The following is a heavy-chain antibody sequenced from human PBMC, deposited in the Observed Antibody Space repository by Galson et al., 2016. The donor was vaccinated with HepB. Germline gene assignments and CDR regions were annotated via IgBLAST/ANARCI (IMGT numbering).Heavy chain of an antibody. J-gene: IGHJ4*02. CDR2: LTGSGGNT. CDR1: GFTFSNYA. CDR3: AKGLGRGVIGGMDY. Sequence: SLRLSCAASGFTFSNYAMNWVRQAPGKGLEWVSTLTGSGGNTYYADSVRGRFTISRDNSKSTLYLQMSSLRADDTAVYYCAKGLGRGVIGGMDYWGQGTLVTVSS. D-gene: IGHD3-10*01. V-gene: IGHV3-23*01.